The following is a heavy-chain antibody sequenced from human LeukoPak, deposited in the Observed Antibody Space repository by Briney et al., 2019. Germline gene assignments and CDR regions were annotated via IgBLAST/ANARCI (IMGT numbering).Heavy chain of an antibody. CDR3: ARSFGSGSYFFDY. CDR2: IYYSGST. Sequence: SQTLSLTCTVSGGSVSSGSYYWSWIRQPPGKGLEWIGYIYYSGSTNYNPSLKSRVTISVDTSRNQFSLKLSSVTAADTAVYYCARSFGSGSYFFDYWGQGTLVTVSS. CDR1: GGSVSSGSYY. D-gene: IGHD3-10*01. J-gene: IGHJ4*02. V-gene: IGHV4-61*01.